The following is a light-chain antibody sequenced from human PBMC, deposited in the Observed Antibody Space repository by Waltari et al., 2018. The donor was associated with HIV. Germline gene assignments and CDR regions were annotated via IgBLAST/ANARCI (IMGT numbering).Light chain of an antibody. V-gene: IGKV4-1*01. J-gene: IGKJ4*01. CDR1: HDLLRSSNNLNY. CDR2: WAS. CDR3: QQYTSVPVT. Sequence: DIVLTQSPDSLAVSLGERATIHCKSSHDLLRSSNNLNYLGWYQQKPRQPPRLIIKWASSRESGVPDRFSGSGSGTDFTLTISSLQAEDVAVYYCQQYTSVPVTFGGGTEVQIK.